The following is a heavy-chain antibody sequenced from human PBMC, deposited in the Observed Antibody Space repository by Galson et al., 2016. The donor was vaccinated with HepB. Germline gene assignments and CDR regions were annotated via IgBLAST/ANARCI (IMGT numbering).Heavy chain of an antibody. CDR1: GFIFSSSW. Sequence: SLRLSCAASGFIFSSSWMSWVRQAPGKGLEWVANIKPDGSGGYFLDSLKGRFTVSRDNAKNTLYLQMNSLRAEDTALYYCARGDLRGAARPEVAYWGQGTLVTVSS. V-gene: IGHV3-7*04. CDR3: ARGDLRGAARPEVAY. CDR2: IKPDGSGG. J-gene: IGHJ4*02. D-gene: IGHD6-6*01.